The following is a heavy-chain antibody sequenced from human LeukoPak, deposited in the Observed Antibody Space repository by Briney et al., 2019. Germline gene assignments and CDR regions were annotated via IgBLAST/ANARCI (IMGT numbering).Heavy chain of an antibody. CDR1: GFTFSSYG. CDR3: AKVVTMIVVVYYFDY. Sequence: PGGSLRLSCVVSGFTFSSYGMSWVRQAPGKGLEWVSAISGSGGSTYYADSVKGRFTISRDNSKNTLYLQMNSLRAEDTAVYYCAKVVTMIVVVYYFDYWGQGTLVTVSS. CDR2: ISGSGGST. J-gene: IGHJ4*02. D-gene: IGHD3-22*01. V-gene: IGHV3-23*01.